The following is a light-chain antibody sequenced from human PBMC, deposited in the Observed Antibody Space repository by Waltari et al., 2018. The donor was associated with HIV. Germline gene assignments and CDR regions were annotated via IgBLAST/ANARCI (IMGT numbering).Light chain of an antibody. V-gene: IGLV2-23*02. CDR3: CSYRHSGTWV. J-gene: IGLJ3*02. CDR2: EVS. Sequence: QSALTQPASVSGSPGQSITISCTGTSSDVGSYNLVSWYLHHPGKAPKLMIYEVSKRPSGVSDRFSGSKSGHTASLTISGLQAEDEADYYCCSYRHSGTWVFGGGTKLTVL. CDR1: SSDVGSYNL.